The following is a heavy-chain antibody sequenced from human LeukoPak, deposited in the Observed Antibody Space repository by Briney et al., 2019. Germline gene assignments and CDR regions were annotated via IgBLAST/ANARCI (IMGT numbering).Heavy chain of an antibody. V-gene: IGHV3-66*01. J-gene: IGHJ5*02. CDR2: IYRGGST. CDR3: ARDAVNGSGSYPNWFDP. CDR1: GFTVSSNY. Sequence: GGSLRLSCAASGFTVSSNYMSWVRQAPGKGLEWVSVIYRGGSTYYADSVKGRFTISRDNSKNTLYLQMNNLRAEDTAVYYCARDAVNGSGSYPNWFDPWGQGTLVTVSS. D-gene: IGHD3-10*01.